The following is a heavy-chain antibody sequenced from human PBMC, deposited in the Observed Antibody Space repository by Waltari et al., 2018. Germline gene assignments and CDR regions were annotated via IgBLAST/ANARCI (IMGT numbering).Heavy chain of an antibody. Sequence: QVQLVESGGGLVKPGGSLRLSCVASGFAFSGFHMNWVRQAPGKGLHGGSFIHTGGGYTNYADSVKGRFTISRDDAKNSVYLQMNSLSADDTAVYFCARELTAIRAFDYWGHGILVTVSS. D-gene: IGHD2-21*02. CDR2: IHTGGGYT. CDR3: ARELTAIRAFDY. J-gene: IGHJ4*01. CDR1: GFAFSGFH. V-gene: IGHV3-11*06.